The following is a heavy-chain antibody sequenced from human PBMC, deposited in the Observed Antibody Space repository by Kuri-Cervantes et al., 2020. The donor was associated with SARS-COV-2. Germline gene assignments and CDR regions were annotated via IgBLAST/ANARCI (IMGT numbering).Heavy chain of an antibody. CDR3: VREGFGSSSHNYGMDV. V-gene: IGHV3-48*01. CDR2: ISSSSSPI. J-gene: IGHJ6*02. D-gene: IGHD6-6*01. Sequence: GESLKISCAASGFTFNTYSMNWVRQVPGKGLEWLSYISSSSSPIFYADSVKGRFTISRDNVENSLYLQMNSLRPQDTAVYYCVREGFGSSSHNYGMDVWGQGTTVTGAS. CDR1: GFTFNTYS.